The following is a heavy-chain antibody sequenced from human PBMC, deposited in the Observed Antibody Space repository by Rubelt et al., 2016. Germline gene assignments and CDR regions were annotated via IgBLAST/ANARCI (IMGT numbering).Heavy chain of an antibody. CDR3: ARTSPPEFWSGGGFDY. D-gene: IGHD3-3*01. CDR1: GGSISSSSYY. J-gene: IGHJ4*02. V-gene: IGHV4-39*01. CDR2: IYYSGST. Sequence: QLQLQESGPGLVKPSETLSLTCTVSGGSISSSSYYWGWIRQPPGKGLEWIGSIYYSGSTYYNPSLRVRVTISVDTSKNQFSLKLSSVTAADTAVYYCARTSPPEFWSGGGFDYWGQGTLVTVSS.